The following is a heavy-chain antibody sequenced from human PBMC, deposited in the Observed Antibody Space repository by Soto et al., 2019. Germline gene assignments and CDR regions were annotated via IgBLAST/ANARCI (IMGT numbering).Heavy chain of an antibody. CDR3: AKFAARLYSSGWNWFDP. V-gene: IGHV3-23*01. J-gene: IGHJ5*02. D-gene: IGHD6-19*01. Sequence: EVQLLESGGGLVQPGGSLRLSCAASGFTFSSYAMSWVRQAPGKGLEWVSAISGSGGSTYYADSVKGRFTISRDNSKNTLYLQMNSLRAEDTAVYYCAKFAARLYSSGWNWFDPWGQGTLVTVSS. CDR2: ISGSGGST. CDR1: GFTFSSYA.